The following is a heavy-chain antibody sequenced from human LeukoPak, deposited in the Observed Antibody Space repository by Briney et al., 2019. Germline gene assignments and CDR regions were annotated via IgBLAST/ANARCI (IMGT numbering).Heavy chain of an antibody. Sequence: SETLSLTCTVSGGSISSSSYYWGWIRQPPGKGLEWIGTIYYSGSTYYNPSPKSRVTISVDTSKNQFSLKLSSVTAADTAVYYCARRPAMAGQFDYWGQGTLVTVSS. J-gene: IGHJ4*02. V-gene: IGHV4-39*07. CDR2: IYYSGST. CDR1: GGSISSSSYY. CDR3: ARRPAMAGQFDY. D-gene: IGHD5-18*01.